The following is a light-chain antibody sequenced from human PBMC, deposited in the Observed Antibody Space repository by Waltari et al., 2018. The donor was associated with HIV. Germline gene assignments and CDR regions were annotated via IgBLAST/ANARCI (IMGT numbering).Light chain of an antibody. J-gene: IGKJ5*01. CDR2: GAS. CDR1: QSVSSN. Sequence: ELVMTQSPATLSVSPGERATLSGRASQSVSSNLAWYRQKPGQAPRLLIFGASTRATGIPARFSGSGSGTEFALTISGLQSEDFAVYYCQQYNNWPITFGQGTRLEIK. V-gene: IGKV3-15*01. CDR3: QQYNNWPIT.